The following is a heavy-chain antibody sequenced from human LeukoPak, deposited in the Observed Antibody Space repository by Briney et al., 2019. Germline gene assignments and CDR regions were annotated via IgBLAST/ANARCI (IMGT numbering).Heavy chain of an antibody. CDR1: GFTFSNAW. D-gene: IGHD3-22*01. J-gene: IGHJ4*02. CDR2: IKSKTDGGTT. CDR3: TGTYYYDSSGYYSRRYFDY. Sequence: GGSLRLSCAASGFTFSNAWMSWVRQAPGKWLEWVGRIKSKTDGGTTDYAAPVKGRFTISRDDSKNTLYLQMNSLKTEDTAVYYCTGTYYYDSSGYYSRRYFDYWGQGTLVTVSS. V-gene: IGHV3-15*01.